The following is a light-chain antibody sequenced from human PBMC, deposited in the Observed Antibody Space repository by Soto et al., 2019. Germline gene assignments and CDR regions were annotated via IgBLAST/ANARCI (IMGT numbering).Light chain of an antibody. J-gene: IGKJ2*01. V-gene: IGKV1-5*03. CDR3: QRYNDYQYV. CDR1: QSITTW. CDR2: KAI. Sequence: DIQMTQSPSTLSASVGDRVTITCRASQSITTWLAWYQQKPGKAPKLLIYKAINLQSGVPSRFRGSGSGTDFTLTISSLQPDDFGTYYCQRYNDYQYVFGQGTKL.